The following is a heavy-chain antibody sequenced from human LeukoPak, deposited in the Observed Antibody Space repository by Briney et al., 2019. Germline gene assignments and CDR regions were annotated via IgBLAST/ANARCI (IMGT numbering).Heavy chain of an antibody. D-gene: IGHD1-26*01. J-gene: IGHJ4*02. Sequence: SETLSLTCAVYGGSFSGYYWSWIRQPPGQGQEWMGEINHSESTNTNPSLKTRVTISVDTSKNQFSLTLSSVTAADAAVYYCARGSGATTFDYWGQGTLVTVSS. CDR3: ARGSGATTFDY. CDR1: GGSFSGYY. CDR2: INHSEST. V-gene: IGHV4-34*01.